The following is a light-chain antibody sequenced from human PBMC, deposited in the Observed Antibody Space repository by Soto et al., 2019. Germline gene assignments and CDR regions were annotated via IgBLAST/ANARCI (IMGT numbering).Light chain of an antibody. J-gene: IGKJ3*01. CDR1: QSVSSSD. CDR2: GAS. CDR3: QQYGRSPFT. Sequence: EIVLTQSPGTVSLCHLEGGSRSFMARQSVSSSDLAWYQQKPGQAPRLLIYGASSRATGIPGRFSGSGSGTDFTLTISRLQPEDFAVYYCQQYGRSPFTFGPGTKVEIK. V-gene: IGKV3-20*01.